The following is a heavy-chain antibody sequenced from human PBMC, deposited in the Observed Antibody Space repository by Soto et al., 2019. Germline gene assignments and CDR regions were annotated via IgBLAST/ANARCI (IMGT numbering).Heavy chain of an antibody. J-gene: IGHJ4*02. CDR3: AREQCPRTSCYAAYGY. V-gene: IGHV3-7*01. D-gene: IGHD2-2*01. Sequence: PGGSLRLSCAASGFTFSSYWMSWVRQAPGKGLEWVANIKQDGSEKYYVDSVKGRFTISRDNAKNSLYLQMNSLRAEDAAVYYCAREQCPRTSCYAAYGYWGQGTLVTVSS. CDR1: GFTFSSYW. CDR2: IKQDGSEK.